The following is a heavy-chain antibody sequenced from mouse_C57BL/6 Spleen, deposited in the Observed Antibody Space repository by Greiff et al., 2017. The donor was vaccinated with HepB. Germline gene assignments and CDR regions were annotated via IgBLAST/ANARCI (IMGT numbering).Heavy chain of an antibody. V-gene: IGHV1-9*01. D-gene: IGHD1-1*01. J-gene: IGHJ3*01. CDR3: SRVVYYSCSIYGWCAY. CDR2: ILPGSGST. Sequence: VQLQQSGAELMKPGASVKLSCKATGYTFTGYWIEWVKQRPGHGLEWIGEILPGSGSTNYNEKFKGKATFTADTSSNTAYMQLSSLTTEDSAIYSLSRVVYYSCSIYGWCAYWGQGTLVAVSA. CDR1: GYTFTGYW.